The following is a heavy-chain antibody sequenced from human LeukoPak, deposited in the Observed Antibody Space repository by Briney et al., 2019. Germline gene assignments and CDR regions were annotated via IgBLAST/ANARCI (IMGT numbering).Heavy chain of an antibody. J-gene: IGHJ4*02. D-gene: IGHD3-3*01. Sequence: SQTLSLTCTVSGGSISSGSYYWSWIRQPAGKGLEWIGRIYTSGSTNYNPSLKSRVTISVDTSKNQFSLKLSSVTAADTAVYYCARGRQFLRFFDFWGQGTLVTVSS. CDR3: ARGRQFLRFFDF. CDR2: IYTSGST. CDR1: GGSISSGSYY. V-gene: IGHV4-61*02.